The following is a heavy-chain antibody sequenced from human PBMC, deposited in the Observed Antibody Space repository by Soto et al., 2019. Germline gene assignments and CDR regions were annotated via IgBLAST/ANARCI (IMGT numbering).Heavy chain of an antibody. V-gene: IGHV4-59*08. CDR2: VGYCGST. D-gene: IGHD4-4*01. CDR3: ARHYAPTVTTNNAGASYSDY. J-gene: IGHJ4*02. Sequence: PGKELAWIGNVGYCGSTNYNPSLKSRVTISVDTSKSQFSLKLSSVTAADTAVYYCARHYAPTVTTNNAGASYSDYWCQRTLVTVSS.